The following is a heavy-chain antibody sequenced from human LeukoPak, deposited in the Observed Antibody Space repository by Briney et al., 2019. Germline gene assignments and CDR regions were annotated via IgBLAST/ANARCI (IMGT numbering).Heavy chain of an antibody. V-gene: IGHV1-69*13. D-gene: IGHD3-22*01. Sequence: ASVKVSCKASGGTFSSYAISWVRQAPGQGLEWMGGIIPIFGTANYAQKFQGRVTITADESTSTAYMELSSLRSEDTAVYYCARDVYYYGSSGYYNAYWGQGTLVTVSS. CDR3: ARDVYYYGSSGYYNAY. CDR2: IIPIFGTA. CDR1: GGTFSSYA. J-gene: IGHJ4*02.